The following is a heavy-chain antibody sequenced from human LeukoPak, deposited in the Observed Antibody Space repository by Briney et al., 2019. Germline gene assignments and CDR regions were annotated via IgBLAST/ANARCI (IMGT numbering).Heavy chain of an antibody. V-gene: IGHV5-51*01. Sequence: GESLKISCKASGYTFTNYWIGWVRQKPGEGLEWMGIIFPADSDARYSPSFQGQVTFSADKSINTAYLQWSSLKASDTAMYYCATFSLGATGGFASWGQGTLVIVSS. CDR1: GYTFTNYW. D-gene: IGHD1-14*01. CDR2: IFPADSDA. J-gene: IGHJ5*01. CDR3: ATFSLGATGGFAS.